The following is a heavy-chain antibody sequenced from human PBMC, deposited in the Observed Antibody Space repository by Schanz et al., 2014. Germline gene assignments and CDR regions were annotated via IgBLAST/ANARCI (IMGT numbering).Heavy chain of an antibody. CDR1: GFTFSSYA. CDR2: ISNDGSIK. V-gene: IGHV3-30-3*01. Sequence: QVQLLQFGGGVVQPGRSLRLSCAASGFTFSSYAMHWVRQAPGKGLEWVALISNDGSIKYYADAVKGRFTISRDNSRNTLYLQRNSLRTEDTAVYYCASPSGYSDYGTYFDFWGQGTLVTVSS. J-gene: IGHJ4*02. CDR3: ASPSGYSDYGTYFDF. D-gene: IGHD5-12*01.